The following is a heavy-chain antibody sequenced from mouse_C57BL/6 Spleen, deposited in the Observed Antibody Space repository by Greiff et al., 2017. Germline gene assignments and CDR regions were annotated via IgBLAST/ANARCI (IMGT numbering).Heavy chain of an antibody. CDR3: ARVDYGSSYAMDY. Sequence: DVKLQESGPGLVKPSQSLSLTCSVTGYSITSGYYWNWIRQFPGNKLEWMGYISYDGSNNYNPSLKNRISITRDTSKNQFFLKLNSVTTEDTATYYCARVDYGSSYAMDYWGQGTSVTVSS. CDR2: ISYDGSN. V-gene: IGHV3-6*01. D-gene: IGHD1-1*01. CDR1: GYSITSGYY. J-gene: IGHJ4*01.